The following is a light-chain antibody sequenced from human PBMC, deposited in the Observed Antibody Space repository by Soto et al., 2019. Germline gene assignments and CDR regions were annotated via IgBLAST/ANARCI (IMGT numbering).Light chain of an antibody. CDR2: HVS. CDR1: SSDVGGFNY. Sequence: QSVLTQPPSVSGSPGQSVTISCTGTSSDVGGFNYVSWYQHHPGKAPKLMIYHVSKRPSGVPDRFSGSKSGNTASLTLSGLQAEDEADYYCCSYAGGYTHYVFATGTKVTVL. V-gene: IGLV2-11*01. J-gene: IGLJ1*01. CDR3: CSYAGGYTHYV.